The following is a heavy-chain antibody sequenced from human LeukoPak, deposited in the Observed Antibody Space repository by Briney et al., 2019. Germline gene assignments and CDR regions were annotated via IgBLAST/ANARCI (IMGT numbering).Heavy chain of an antibody. CDR3: ARDPYSGTYGNTYYYYMDV. D-gene: IGHD1-26*01. J-gene: IGHJ6*03. CDR2: INSDGSST. V-gene: IGHV3-74*03. CDR1: GFSFSIYW. Sequence: PGGSLRLSCVASGFSFSIYWMHWVRQAPGTGLVWVSRINSDGSSTTYADSVKGRFTVSRDNAKNTVYLQMNSLRAEDTAVYYCARDPYSGTYGNTYYYYMDVWGKGTTVTISS.